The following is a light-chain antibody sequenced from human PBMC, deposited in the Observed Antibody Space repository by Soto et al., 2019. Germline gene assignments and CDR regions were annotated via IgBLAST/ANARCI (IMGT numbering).Light chain of an antibody. J-gene: IGKJ1*01. CDR1: QSVSSF. Sequence: EIVLTQSPATLSLSPGERSTLSCRASQSVSSFLAWYQQKPGQAPRLLIYDASNRATGIPARFSGSGSGTDFTLTISSLEPEDFAVYYCHQYGSSPRTFGQGTKVDI. CDR3: HQYGSSPRT. V-gene: IGKV3-11*01. CDR2: DAS.